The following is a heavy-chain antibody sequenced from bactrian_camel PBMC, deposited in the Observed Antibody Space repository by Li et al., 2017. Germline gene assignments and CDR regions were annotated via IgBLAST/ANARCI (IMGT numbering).Heavy chain of an antibody. CDR2: LYGDSTRS. J-gene: IGHJ4*01. CDR3: AAKAAAPFCKGDNCCSAFYDYNY. CDR1: GYTARGSC. Sequence: VQLVESGGGSVQAGGSLRLSCAVSGYTARGSCRAWFRQIPGKERESVACLYGDSTRSYYSWYSDSVKGRFTISKDNAKNTLHLQMTNLESEDTAMYYCAAKAAAPFCKGDNCCSAFYDYNYWGQGTQVTVS. D-gene: IGHD7*01. V-gene: IGHV3-2*01.